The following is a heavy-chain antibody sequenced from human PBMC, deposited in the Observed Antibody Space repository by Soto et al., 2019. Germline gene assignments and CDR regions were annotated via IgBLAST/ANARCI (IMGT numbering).Heavy chain of an antibody. Sequence: SETLSLTCTVSGGSISSSSYYWGWIRQPPGKGLEWIGSIYYSGSTYYNPSLKSRVTISVDTSKNQFSLKLSSVTGADTAVYYCARQAYSSGWYFDYWGQGTLVTVSS. CDR3: ARQAYSSGWYFDY. D-gene: IGHD6-19*01. CDR2: IYYSGST. J-gene: IGHJ4*02. V-gene: IGHV4-39*01. CDR1: GGSISSSSYY.